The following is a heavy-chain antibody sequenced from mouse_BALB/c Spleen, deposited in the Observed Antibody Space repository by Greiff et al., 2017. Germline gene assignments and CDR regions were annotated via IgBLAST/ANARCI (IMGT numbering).Heavy chain of an antibody. D-gene: IGHD2-10*02. Sequence: QVQLQQSGPGLVQPSQSLSITCTVSGFSLTSYGVHWVRQPPGKGLEWLGVIWAGGSTNYNSALMSRLSISKDNSKSQVFLKMNSLQTDDTAMYYCARDKYGNYAPDYWGQGTSVTVSS. CDR2: IWAGGST. V-gene: IGHV2-9*02. CDR3: ARDKYGNYAPDY. CDR1: GFSLTSYG. J-gene: IGHJ4*01.